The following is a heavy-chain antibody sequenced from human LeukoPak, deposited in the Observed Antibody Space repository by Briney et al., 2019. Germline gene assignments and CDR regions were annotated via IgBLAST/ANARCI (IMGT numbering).Heavy chain of an antibody. V-gene: IGHV3-21*04. D-gene: IGHD5-18*01. Sequence: PGGSLRLSCAGSGFTFSNYSINWVHQAPGKGLEWVSSISPSSHYIYYADSVRGRFTISRDNARNSLYLQMNSLRDEDTAVYYCARDRHTAMVYYYYYMDVWGTGTTVTVSS. CDR3: ARDRHTAMVYYYYYMDV. J-gene: IGHJ6*03. CDR2: ISPSSHYI. CDR1: GFTFSNYS.